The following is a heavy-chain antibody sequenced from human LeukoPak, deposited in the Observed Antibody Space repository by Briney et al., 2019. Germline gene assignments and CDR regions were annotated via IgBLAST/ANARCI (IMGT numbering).Heavy chain of an antibody. CDR3: ARTGYCSGGSCYGGWFDP. CDR2: IDYTGST. D-gene: IGHD2-15*01. CDR1: GGSVSRDSYY. V-gene: IGHV4-61*01. J-gene: IGHJ5*02. Sequence: SETLSLTCSVSGGSVSRDSYYWSWIRQPPGKGLEWIAYIDYTGSTKYNPSLKSRVTISIDTSKNQYALKLNSVTAADTAVYYCARTGYCSGGSCYGGWFDPWGQGTLVTVSS.